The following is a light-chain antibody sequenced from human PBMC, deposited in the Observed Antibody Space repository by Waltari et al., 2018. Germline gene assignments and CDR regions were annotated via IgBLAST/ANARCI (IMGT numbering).Light chain of an antibody. CDR1: NIGRAS. Sequence: SYVLTQPPSVSVAPGQTARITCGGNNIGRASVHWYQQKPGQAPVLVVYDDGDRPSGIPERFSGSNSGNTATLTINRVEAGDEADYYCQVWDSSSDHLVVFGGGTKLTVL. CDR3: QVWDSSSDHLVV. V-gene: IGLV3-21*02. CDR2: DDG. J-gene: IGLJ2*01.